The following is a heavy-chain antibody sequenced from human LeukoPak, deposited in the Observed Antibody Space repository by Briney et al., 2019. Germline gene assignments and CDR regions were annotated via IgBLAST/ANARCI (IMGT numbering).Heavy chain of an antibody. CDR3: AREKGYCSSTSCYAVHALDI. CDR2: INPNSGGT. D-gene: IGHD2-2*01. Sequence: ASVKVSCKASGYTFTGYYMHWVRQAPGQGLEWMGWINPNSGGTNYAQKFQGRVTMTRDTSISTAYMELSRLRSDDTAVYYCAREKGYCSSTSCYAVHALDIWGQGTMVTVSS. V-gene: IGHV1-2*02. J-gene: IGHJ3*02. CDR1: GYTFTGYY.